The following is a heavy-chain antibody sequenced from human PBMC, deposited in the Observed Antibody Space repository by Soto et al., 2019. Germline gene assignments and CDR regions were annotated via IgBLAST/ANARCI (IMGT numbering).Heavy chain of an antibody. CDR1: GFTFDDYT. V-gene: IGHV3-43*01. CDR2: ISWDGCST. J-gene: IGHJ6*02. D-gene: IGHD6-6*01. CDR3: AKARSSSYYYYGMDV. Sequence: PGGSLRLSCAASGFTFDDYTMHWVRQAPGKGLEWVSLISWDGCSTYYADSVKGRFTISRDNSKNSLYLQMNSLRTEDTALYYCAKARSSSYYYYGMDVWGQGTTVTVSS.